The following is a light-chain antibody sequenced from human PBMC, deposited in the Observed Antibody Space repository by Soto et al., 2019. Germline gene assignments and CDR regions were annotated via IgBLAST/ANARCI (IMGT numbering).Light chain of an antibody. J-gene: IGLJ1*01. CDR3: QAWDSSTLGV. CDR1: KLGDKY. Sequence: SSELTQPPSVSVSPGQTASITCSGDKLGDKYACWYQQKPGQSPVLVIYQDSKRPSGIPERFSGSNSGNTATLTISGTQAMDEADSYCQAWDSSTLGVFGTGTKVTVL. CDR2: QDS. V-gene: IGLV3-1*01.